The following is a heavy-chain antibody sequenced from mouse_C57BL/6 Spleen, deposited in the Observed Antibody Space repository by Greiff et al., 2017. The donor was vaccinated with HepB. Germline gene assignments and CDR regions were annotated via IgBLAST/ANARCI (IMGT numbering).Heavy chain of an antibody. Sequence: EVQLVESGGGLVQPGGSLKLSCAASGFTFSDYYMYWVRQTPEKRLEWVAYISNGGGSTYYPDTVKGRFTISRDNAKNTLYLQMSRLKSEDTAMYDCARNGNQDDDAMDYWGQGTSVTISS. CDR3: ARNGNQDDDAMDY. CDR1: GFTFSDYY. D-gene: IGHD2-1*01. CDR2: ISNGGGST. J-gene: IGHJ4*01. V-gene: IGHV5-12*01.